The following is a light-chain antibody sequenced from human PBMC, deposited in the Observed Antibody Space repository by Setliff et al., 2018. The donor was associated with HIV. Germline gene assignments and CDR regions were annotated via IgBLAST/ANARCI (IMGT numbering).Light chain of an antibody. J-gene: IGLJ1*01. CDR2: ELS. Sequence: QSVLTQPPSASGSPGQSVAISCTGTSSDIGSHNHVSWYQQYPGKAPKLMIYELSQRPSGVPDRFSGSKSGNTASLTISGLQAEDEADYYCNTYISSTPNYVFGTGTKVTVL. V-gene: IGLV2-8*01. CDR3: NTYISSTPNYV. CDR1: SSDIGSHNH.